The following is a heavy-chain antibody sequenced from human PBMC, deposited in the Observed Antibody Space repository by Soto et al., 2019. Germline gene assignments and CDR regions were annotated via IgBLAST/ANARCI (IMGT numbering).Heavy chain of an antibody. CDR1: GGPISSNY. CDR2: VYNSGST. D-gene: IGHD6-13*01. Sequence: SETLSLTCTVSGGPISSNYWTWIRQPPGKGLEWIGYVYNSGSTNYNPSLKSRVTISEDTSKSQSSLKVNSMTAADTAVYYCARYRREAVAGYTLDNWGQGILVTVSS. J-gene: IGHJ4*02. V-gene: IGHV4-59*01. CDR3: ARYRREAVAGYTLDN.